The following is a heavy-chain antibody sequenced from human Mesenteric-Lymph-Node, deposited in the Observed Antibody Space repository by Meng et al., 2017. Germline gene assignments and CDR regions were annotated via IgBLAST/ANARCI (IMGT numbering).Heavy chain of an antibody. J-gene: IGHJ4*02. CDR1: GFTFSNYA. V-gene: IGHV3-74*01. CDR2: IKNDGSTT. D-gene: IGHD6-19*01. Sequence: GESLKISCAASGFTFSNYAMTWVRQAPGKGLVLVSSIKNDGSTTIYADSVKGRFTISGDNAKNTLYLQMNSLRAEDTAVYYCTRWSSASGHDYWGQGTLVTVSS. CDR3: TRWSSASGHDY.